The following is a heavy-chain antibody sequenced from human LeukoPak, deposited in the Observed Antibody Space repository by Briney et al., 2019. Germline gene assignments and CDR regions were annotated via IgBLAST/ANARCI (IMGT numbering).Heavy chain of an antibody. J-gene: IGHJ4*02. V-gene: IGHV3-74*01. D-gene: IGHD4-23*01. CDR3: GYGGNSWPYCFDY. CDR2: INTDGSST. Sequence: GGSLRLSCAASGFTFSSYWMHWVRQAPGKGLVWVSRINTDGSSTSYADSVKGRFTISRDNAKNTLYLQMNSLRAEDTAVYYCGYGGNSWPYCFDYWGQGTLVTVSS. CDR1: GFTFSSYW.